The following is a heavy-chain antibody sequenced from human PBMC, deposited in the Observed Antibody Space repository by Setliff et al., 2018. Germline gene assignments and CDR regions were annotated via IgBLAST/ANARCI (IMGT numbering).Heavy chain of an antibody. J-gene: IGHJ6*02. Sequence: SETLSLTCTVSGGSISSSSYYWGWIRQPPGKGLEWIGSIYYSGSTYYNPPLKSRVTISVDTSKNQFSLKLSSVTAADTAVYYCARVVAAAGYYYYGMDVWGQGTTVTVSS. CDR3: ARVVAAAGYYYYGMDV. CDR2: IYYSGST. V-gene: IGHV4-39*07. D-gene: IGHD6-13*01. CDR1: GGSISSSSYY.